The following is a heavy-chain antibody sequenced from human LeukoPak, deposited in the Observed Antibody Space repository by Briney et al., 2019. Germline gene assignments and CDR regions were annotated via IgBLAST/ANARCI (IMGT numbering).Heavy chain of an antibody. CDR1: GFTLTDHY. D-gene: IGHD4-17*01. Sequence: GGSLRLSCTVSGFTLTDHYMSWFRHSPGRGLEWISWITSSGTTRDYADSVKGRFTISRDNTKNSVYLQMTSLRPDDTAVYYCARDPDYGDPYWGQGTLVTVSS. CDR2: ITSSGTTR. CDR3: ARDPDYGDPY. V-gene: IGHV3-11*01. J-gene: IGHJ4*02.